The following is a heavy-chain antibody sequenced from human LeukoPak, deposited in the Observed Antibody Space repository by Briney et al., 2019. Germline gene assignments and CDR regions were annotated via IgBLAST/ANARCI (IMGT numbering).Heavy chain of an antibody. V-gene: IGHV4-34*01. D-gene: IGHD3-10*01. CDR1: GGSISGYY. CDR2: INHSGST. Sequence: SETLSLTCTVSGGSISGYYWSWIRQPPGKGLEWIGEINHSGSTNYNPSLKSRVTISVDTSKNQFSLKLSSVTAADTAVYYCARVPMVRGVRSDYWGQGTLVTVSS. J-gene: IGHJ4*02. CDR3: ARVPMVRGVRSDY.